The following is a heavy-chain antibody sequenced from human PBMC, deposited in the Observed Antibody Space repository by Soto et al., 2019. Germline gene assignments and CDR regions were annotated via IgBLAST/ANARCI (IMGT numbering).Heavy chain of an antibody. CDR2: VSVSGGTT. D-gene: IGHD3-22*01. J-gene: IGHJ4*02. V-gene: IGHV3-23*01. Sequence: PGGSLRLSCAASGFMFNNYAMSWVRQAPGKGLEWVSTVSVSGGTTDYADSLKGRFTISRDNSKKTVYLQMNRLRADDTAIYYCAKGLYYYDSSGYRLFDYWGQGTLVTVSS. CDR3: AKGLYYYDSSGYRLFDY. CDR1: GFMFNNYA.